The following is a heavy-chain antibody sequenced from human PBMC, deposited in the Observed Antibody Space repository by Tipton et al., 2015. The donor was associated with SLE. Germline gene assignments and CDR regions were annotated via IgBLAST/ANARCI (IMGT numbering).Heavy chain of an antibody. Sequence: SLRLSCAASGFTFDDYAMHWVRQAPGKGLEWVSGLSWNGVSIGYADSVKGRFTISRDNAKHSLYLQMNSLRAEDTALYYCAKGSEEHEDFFDHWGQGTLVTVSS. D-gene: IGHD1/OR15-1a*01. J-gene: IGHJ4*02. CDR3: AKGSEEHEDFFDH. CDR2: LSWNGVSI. V-gene: IGHV3-9*01. CDR1: GFTFDDYA.